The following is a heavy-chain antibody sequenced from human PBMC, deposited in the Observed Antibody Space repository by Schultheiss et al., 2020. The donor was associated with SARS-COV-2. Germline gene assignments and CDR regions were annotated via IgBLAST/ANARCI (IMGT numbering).Heavy chain of an antibody. CDR3: ARDRLERPSLWFGESHPYYFDY. V-gene: IGHV3-53*01. D-gene: IGHD3-10*01. Sequence: GGSLRLSCAASGFTVSSNYVTWVRQAPGKGLEWVSIIYPGGTTYYADSVQDRFTISRDSSRNTLYLQMNSLRVEDTAVYYCARDRLERPSLWFGESHPYYFDYWGQGTLVTVSS. CDR1: GFTVSSNY. CDR2: IYPGGTT. J-gene: IGHJ4*01.